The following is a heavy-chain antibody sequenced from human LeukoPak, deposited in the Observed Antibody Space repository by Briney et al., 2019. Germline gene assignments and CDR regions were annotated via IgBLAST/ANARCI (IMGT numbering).Heavy chain of an antibody. Sequence: GGSLRLSCAASGFTFSSYGMSWVRQAPGKGLEWVSAISGSGGSTYYADSVKGRFTISRDNSKNTLYLQMNSLRAEDTAVYYCAKRSRIAAAGLYYYYYYMDVWGKGTTVTISS. V-gene: IGHV3-23*01. CDR2: ISGSGGST. CDR1: GFTFSSYG. J-gene: IGHJ6*03. CDR3: AKRSRIAAAGLYYYYYYMDV. D-gene: IGHD6-13*01.